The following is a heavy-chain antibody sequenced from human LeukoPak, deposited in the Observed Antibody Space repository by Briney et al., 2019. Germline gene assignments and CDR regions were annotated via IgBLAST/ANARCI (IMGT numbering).Heavy chain of an antibody. CDR3: ARRDYGGLLDY. J-gene: IGHJ4*02. CDR2: IYYSGTT. D-gene: IGHD4-23*01. V-gene: IGHV4-39*01. CDR1: GGFISRNSFY. Sequence: SETLSLTCTVSGGFISRNSFYWGWIRQPPGKGLEWIGSIYYSGTTYYNPSLKSRVTISVDTPKNQLSLKLNSATSSDTAVYFCARRDYGGLLDYWGQGTLVTVSS.